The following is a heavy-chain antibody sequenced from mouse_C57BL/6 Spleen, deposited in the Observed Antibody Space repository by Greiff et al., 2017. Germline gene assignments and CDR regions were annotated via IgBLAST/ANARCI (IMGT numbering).Heavy chain of an antibody. Sequence: QVQLQQPGAELVMPGASVKLSCKASGYTFTSYWMHWVKQRPGQGLEWIGEIDPSDSYTNYNQKFKGKSTLTVDKSSSTAYMQLSSLTSEDSAVYYCARYRGQYFDVWGTGTTVTVSS. CDR1: GYTFTSYW. D-gene: IGHD3-3*01. CDR2: IDPSDSYT. V-gene: IGHV1-69*01. CDR3: ARYRGQYFDV. J-gene: IGHJ1*03.